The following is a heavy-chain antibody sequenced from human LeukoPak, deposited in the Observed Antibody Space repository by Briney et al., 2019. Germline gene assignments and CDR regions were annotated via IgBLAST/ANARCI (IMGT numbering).Heavy chain of an antibody. Sequence: ESGPTLVNPTQTLTLTCTFSGFSLSTSGMCVSWIRQPPGKALEWLARIDWDDDKYYSTSLKTRLTISKDTSKNQVVLTMTNMDPVDTATYYCARIYFVGPEGEGWFDPWGQGTLVTVSS. J-gene: IGHJ5*02. CDR1: GFSLSTSGMC. V-gene: IGHV2-70*11. CDR2: IDWDDDK. CDR3: ARIYFVGPEGEGWFDP. D-gene: IGHD3-9*01.